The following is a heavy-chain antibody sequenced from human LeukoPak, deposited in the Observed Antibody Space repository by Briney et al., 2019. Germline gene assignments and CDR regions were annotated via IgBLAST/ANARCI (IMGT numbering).Heavy chain of an antibody. D-gene: IGHD3-3*01. V-gene: IGHV3-23*01. Sequence: PGGSLRVSCAASRFTFSSYGMSWVRQAPGKGLEWVSGITGSGGSTYYADSVKGRFTISRDNSKNTLYLQMNSLRAEDTAIYYCARDERLLSFLKWGQGTLVTVSS. J-gene: IGHJ4*02. CDR1: RFTFSSYG. CDR2: ITGSGGST. CDR3: ARDERLLSFLK.